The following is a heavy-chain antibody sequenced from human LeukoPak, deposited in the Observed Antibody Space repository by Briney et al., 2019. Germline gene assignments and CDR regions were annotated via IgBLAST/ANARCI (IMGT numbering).Heavy chain of an antibody. D-gene: IGHD3-10*01. CDR3: ARDGGGRVLWFGEVYDAFDI. V-gene: IGHV3-48*01. Sequence: GGSLRLSCAASGFTFSSYSMNWVRQAPGKGLEWVSYISGSSSTIYYADSVKGRFTISRDNAKNSLYLQMNSLRAEDTAVYYCARDGGGRVLWFGEVYDAFDIWGQGTMVTVSS. CDR2: ISGSSSTI. CDR1: GFTFSSYS. J-gene: IGHJ3*02.